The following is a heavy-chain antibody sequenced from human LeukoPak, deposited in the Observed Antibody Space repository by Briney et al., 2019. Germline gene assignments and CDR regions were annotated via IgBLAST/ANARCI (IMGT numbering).Heavy chain of an antibody. CDR2: ISWNDDE. J-gene: IGHJ4*02. Sequence: ESGPTLVKPTQTLTLTCTFSGFSLSTSGVGVGWIRQPPGNALEWLALISWNDDERYRPSLKSRLTITKDTSKNQVVLTMTNMDPVDTATYYCARGYSSSWPLDYWGQGTLVTVSS. D-gene: IGHD6-13*01. CDR1: GFSLSTSGVG. CDR3: ARGYSSSWPLDY. V-gene: IGHV2-5*01.